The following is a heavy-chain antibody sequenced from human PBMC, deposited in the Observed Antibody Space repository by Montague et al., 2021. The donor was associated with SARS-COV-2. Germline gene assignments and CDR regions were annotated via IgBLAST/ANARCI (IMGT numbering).Heavy chain of an antibody. Sequence: SLRLSCAASGFTFSSYGMNWVRQAPGKGLEWVSAISTTGANTYYAAFVKGRFIISRDNSKNTLYLQLNSLRDEDTAVYYCAKEVVVVGADGFVYWGQGTMVIASS. CDR3: AKEVVVVGADGFVY. CDR2: ISTTGANT. J-gene: IGHJ3*01. CDR1: GFTFSSYG. D-gene: IGHD3-22*01. V-gene: IGHV3-23*01.